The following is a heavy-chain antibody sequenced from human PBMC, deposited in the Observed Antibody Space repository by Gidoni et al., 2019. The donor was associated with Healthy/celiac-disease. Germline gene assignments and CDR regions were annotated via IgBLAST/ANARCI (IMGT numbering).Heavy chain of an antibody. Sequence: QVQLVQSGAEVKKPRSSVKVSCKASCGTFSSYAISWVRQAPGQGLEWMGGIIPIFGTANYAQKFQGRVTITADKSTSTAYMELSSLRSEDTAVYYCAREYTTVTTADVAFDIWGQGTMVTVSS. V-gene: IGHV1-69*06. J-gene: IGHJ3*02. CDR2: IIPIFGTA. CDR3: AREYTTVTTADVAFDI. CDR1: CGTFSSYA. D-gene: IGHD4-17*01.